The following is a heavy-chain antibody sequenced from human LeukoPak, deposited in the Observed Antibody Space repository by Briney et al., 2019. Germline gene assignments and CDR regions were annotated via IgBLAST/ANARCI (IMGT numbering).Heavy chain of an antibody. D-gene: IGHD1-7*01. CDR3: ARDGTNWNYAY. Sequence: SGGSLRLSCAASGFTFNTYSMNWVRQAPGKGLEWVSSISSSSSYIYYADSVKGRFTISRDNAKNSLYLQMNSLRAEDTAVYYCARDGTNWNYAYWGQGTLVTVSS. CDR2: ISSSSSYI. J-gene: IGHJ4*02. V-gene: IGHV3-21*01. CDR1: GFTFNTYS.